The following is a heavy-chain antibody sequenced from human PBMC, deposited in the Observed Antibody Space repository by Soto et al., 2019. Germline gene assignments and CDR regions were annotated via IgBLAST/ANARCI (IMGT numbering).Heavy chain of an antibody. CDR3: ARGSPIGRYSSSSPYYYYYYGMDV. CDR1: GYTFTGYY. J-gene: IGHJ6*02. CDR2: INPNSGGT. V-gene: IGHV1-2*04. D-gene: IGHD6-6*01. Sequence: ASVKVSCKASGYTFTGYYMHWVRQAPGQGLEWTGWINPNSGGTNYAQKFQGWVTMTRDTSISTAYMELSRLRSDDTAVYYCARGSPIGRYSSSSPYYYYYYGMDVWGQGTTVTVSS.